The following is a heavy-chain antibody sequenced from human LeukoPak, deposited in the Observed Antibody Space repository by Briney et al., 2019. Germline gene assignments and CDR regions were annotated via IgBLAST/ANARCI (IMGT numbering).Heavy chain of an antibody. CDR2: IYYSGST. J-gene: IGHJ1*01. CDR1: GGSINCGDYY. V-gene: IGHV4-30-4*08. CDR3: ARVRFLESLKHFEY. Sequence: NLSLNCTVSGGSINCGDYYWRWIRQPPGKGLERIGYIYYSGSTYYNPSLKSRVTISVDTSKNQFSLKLSCVTDTAAAVYSRARVRFLESLKHFEYWGQGTLVTVSS. D-gene: IGHD3-3*01.